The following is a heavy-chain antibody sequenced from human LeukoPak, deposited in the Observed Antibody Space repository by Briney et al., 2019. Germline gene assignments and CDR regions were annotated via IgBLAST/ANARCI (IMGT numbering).Heavy chain of an antibody. CDR3: ARDQTYDFWSGSGGKYYFDY. Sequence: GGSLRLSCAASGFTFSSYTMNWVRQAPGKGLEWVSYISSSGSTIYYADSVKGRFTISRDNAKNSLYLQMNSLRAEDTAVYYCARDQTYDFWSGSGGKYYFDYWGQGTLVTVSS. CDR1: GFTFSSYT. CDR2: ISSSGSTI. D-gene: IGHD3-3*01. V-gene: IGHV3-48*04. J-gene: IGHJ4*02.